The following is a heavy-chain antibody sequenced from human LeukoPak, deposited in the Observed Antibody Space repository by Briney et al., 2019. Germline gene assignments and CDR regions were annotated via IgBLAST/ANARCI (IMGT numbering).Heavy chain of an antibody. Sequence: ASVKVSCKASGYTFTSYYMHWVRQAPGQGLEWMGIINPSGGSTSYAQKFQGRVTMTRDTSTSTVHMELSSLRSEDTAVYYCAREEPHLTHYYDSSGYSPFDYWGQGTLVTVSS. J-gene: IGHJ4*02. CDR3: AREEPHLTHYYDSSGYSPFDY. CDR1: GYTFTSYY. D-gene: IGHD3-22*01. V-gene: IGHV1-46*01. CDR2: INPSGGST.